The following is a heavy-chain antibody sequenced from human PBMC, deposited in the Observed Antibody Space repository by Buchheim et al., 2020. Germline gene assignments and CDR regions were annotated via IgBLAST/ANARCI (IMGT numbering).Heavy chain of an antibody. J-gene: IGHJ1*01. CDR3: ATDPHYPSGSY. D-gene: IGHD3-10*01. CDR2: ISASGVRT. Sequence: EVFLVESGGHLVQPGGSLRLSCAASGFPFGGYEMNWVRQAPGKGLECIAYISASGVRTYYVDSVRGRFTISRDNAKNSLYLPMSSLRVEDTAVYYCATDPHYPSGSYWGRGTL. CDR1: GFPFGGYE. V-gene: IGHV3-48*03.